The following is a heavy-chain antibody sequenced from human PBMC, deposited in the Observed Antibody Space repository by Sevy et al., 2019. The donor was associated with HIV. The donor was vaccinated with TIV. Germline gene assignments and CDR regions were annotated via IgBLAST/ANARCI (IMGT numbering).Heavy chain of an antibody. Sequence: GGSLRLSCGVSGFALRSYTMNWVRQAPGKGLEWVASISATGGSTYYADSVKGRFTISRDVSKSTLYLQMNSLTAEDTAVYYCARDLEFYDYGDYGPAFMPDYWGQGTLVTVSS. J-gene: IGHJ4*02. V-gene: IGHV3-23*01. CDR2: ISATGGST. CDR3: ARDLEFYDYGDYGPAFMPDY. D-gene: IGHD4-17*01. CDR1: GFALRSYT.